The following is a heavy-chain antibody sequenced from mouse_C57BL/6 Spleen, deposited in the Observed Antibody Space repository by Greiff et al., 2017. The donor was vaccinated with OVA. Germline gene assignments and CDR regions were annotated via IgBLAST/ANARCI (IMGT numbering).Heavy chain of an antibody. CDR2: IWIGGGT. J-gene: IGHJ2*01. CDR1: GFPLTSYA. CDR3: ARNYEGFDY. V-gene: IGHV2-9-1*01. Sequence: ELGPGLVAPSQRLSITCTVLGFPLTSYAISWVRQPLGKGLQWFGVIWIGGGTNYNSALKSRLSISKDNSKSQVFLKMNSLQTDDTARYYCARNYEGFDYWGQGTTLTVSS. D-gene: IGHD2-12*01.